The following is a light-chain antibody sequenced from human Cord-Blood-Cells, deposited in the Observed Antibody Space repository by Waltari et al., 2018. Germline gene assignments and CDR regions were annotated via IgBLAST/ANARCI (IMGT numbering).Light chain of an antibody. CDR1: QSISSY. CDR3: QQSYSTPPFT. Sequence: DIQMTQSPSSLSASVGDRVTITCRASQSISSYLNWYQQKPGKAPKLLIYAASSLQSGVPSSFSGSGFGTDFTLTISSLQPEDLATYYCQQSYSTPPFTFGPGTKVDIK. J-gene: IGKJ3*01. V-gene: IGKV1-39*01. CDR2: AAS.